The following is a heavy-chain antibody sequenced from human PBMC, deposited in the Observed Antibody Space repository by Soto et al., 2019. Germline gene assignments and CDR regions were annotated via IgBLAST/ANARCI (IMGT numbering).Heavy chain of an antibody. J-gene: IGHJ4*02. CDR2: IYYSGNT. D-gene: IGHD2-15*01. CDR3: ARGFSGYCSGGSCSSFDY. CDR1: GGSISTYY. V-gene: IGHV4-59*01. Sequence: SETLSLTCTVSGGSISTYYWSWIRQSPGKGLEWIGYIYYSGNTNYNPSLKSRVTISIDASKNQFSLRLSSVTAADAAIYYCARGFSGYCSGGSCSSFDYWGQGTLLTVS.